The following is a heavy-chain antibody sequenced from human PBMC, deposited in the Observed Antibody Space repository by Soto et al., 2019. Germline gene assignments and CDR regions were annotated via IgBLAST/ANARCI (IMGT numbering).Heavy chain of an antibody. CDR3: ARGSPLRGTVTTFGFYFDY. Sequence: SETLSLTCTVSGGSISSSSYYWGWIRQPPGKGLEWIGSIYYSGSTYYNPSLKSRVTISVDTSKNQFSLKLSSVTAADTAVYYCARGSPLRGTVTTFGFYFDYWVQGTLVTVSS. CDR1: GGSISSSSYY. J-gene: IGHJ4*02. CDR2: IYYSGST. D-gene: IGHD4-4*01. V-gene: IGHV4-39*01.